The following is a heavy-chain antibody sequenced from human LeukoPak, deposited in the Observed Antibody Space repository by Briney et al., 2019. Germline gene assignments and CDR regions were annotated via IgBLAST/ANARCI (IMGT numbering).Heavy chain of an antibody. CDR3: ARVRSRYSSGYDAHYY. D-gene: IGHD6-19*01. Sequence: GGSLRLSCAASGFTFSSYAMHWVRQAPGKGLEWVANINQDGSEYYYVDSVKGRFTISRDNAKNSLYLQMNSLRADDTAVYYCARVRSRYSSGYDAHYYWGQGTLVTVSS. CDR2: INQDGSEY. J-gene: IGHJ4*02. V-gene: IGHV3-7*03. CDR1: GFTFSSYA.